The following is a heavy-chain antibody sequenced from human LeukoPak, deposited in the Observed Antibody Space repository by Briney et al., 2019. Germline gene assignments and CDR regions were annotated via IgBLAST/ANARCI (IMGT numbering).Heavy chain of an antibody. CDR1: GFSLSTSGVG. D-gene: IGHD3-9*01. J-gene: IGHJ4*02. V-gene: IGHV2-5*02. CDR2: IYWDDDK. Sequence: SGPTLVNPTQTLTLTCTFSGFSLSTSGVGVGWIRQPPGKALEWLALIYWDDDKRYSPSLKSRLTITKDTSKNQVVLTMTNMDPVDTATYYCAHSRVSMELRYFDWYPGYFDYWGQGTLVTVSS. CDR3: AHSRVSMELRYFDWYPGYFDY.